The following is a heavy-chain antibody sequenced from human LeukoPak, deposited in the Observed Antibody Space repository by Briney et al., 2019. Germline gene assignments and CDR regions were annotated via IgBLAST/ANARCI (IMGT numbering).Heavy chain of an antibody. V-gene: IGHV1-18*01. Sequence: VASVKVSCKASGYPFTNYGLTWVRQAPGRGPEWMGWISPYNGDSSYGQKFQGRFTMTTDTSTTTAYMELRSLTSDDTAVYYCARARAGDYIDSFSSWGQGTLVTVSS. CDR3: ARARAGDYIDSFSS. D-gene: IGHD3-22*01. CDR1: GYPFTNYG. CDR2: ISPYNGDS. J-gene: IGHJ4*02.